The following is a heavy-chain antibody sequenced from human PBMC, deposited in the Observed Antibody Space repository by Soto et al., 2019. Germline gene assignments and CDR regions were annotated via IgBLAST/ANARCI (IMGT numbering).Heavy chain of an antibody. V-gene: IGHV3-72*01. D-gene: IGHD5-18*01. J-gene: IGHJ4*02. CDR1: GFTFSDHY. Sequence: GGSLRLSCAASGFTFSDHYMDWVRQAPGKGLEWVGRSRNKANSYTTEYGASVRDRFTVSRDESKNSLYLEMNSLKTEDTAVYYCVKGYSSFARWGQGTLVTVSS. CDR3: VKGYSSFAR. CDR2: SRNKANSYTT.